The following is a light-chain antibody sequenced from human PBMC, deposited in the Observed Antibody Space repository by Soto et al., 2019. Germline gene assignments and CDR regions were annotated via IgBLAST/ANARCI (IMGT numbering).Light chain of an antibody. CDR2: AAS. Sequence: DIQMTQSPSSLSASVGDRVSMTCRASQSISTHLNWFQQKPGEAPNLLIYAASTVHSGVPSRFSGSGSGTDFTLSISSLQPEDFATYFCQQSHDHPVTFGQGTRLEIK. V-gene: IGKV1-39*01. CDR3: QQSHDHPVT. CDR1: QSISTH. J-gene: IGKJ5*01.